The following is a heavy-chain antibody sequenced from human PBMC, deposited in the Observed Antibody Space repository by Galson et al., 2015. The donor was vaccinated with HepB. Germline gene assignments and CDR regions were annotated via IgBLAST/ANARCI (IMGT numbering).Heavy chain of an antibody. D-gene: IGHD3-22*01. J-gene: IGHJ5*02. Sequence: PALVKPTQTLTLTCTFSGFSLSTSGVGVGWIRQPPGKALEWLALIYWDDDKRYSPSLKSRLTITKDTSKNQVVLTMTNMDPVDTATYYCAHSDQYYYDSSGYYYGDWFDPWGQGTLVTVSS. CDR2: IYWDDDK. V-gene: IGHV2-5*02. CDR1: GFSLSTSGVG. CDR3: AHSDQYYYDSSGYYYGDWFDP.